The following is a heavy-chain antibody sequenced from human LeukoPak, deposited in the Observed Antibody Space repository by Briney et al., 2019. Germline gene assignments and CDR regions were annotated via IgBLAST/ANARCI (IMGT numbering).Heavy chain of an antibody. Sequence: ASVKVSCKASGYTFTSYDINWVRQATGQGLEWMGWMNPNSGNTGYAQKFQGRVTMTRNTSISTAYMELSSLRSEDTAVYYCARGSPRDYGDYGYFDLWGRGTLVTVSS. D-gene: IGHD4-17*01. V-gene: IGHV1-8*01. CDR1: GYTFTSYD. CDR3: ARGSPRDYGDYGYFDL. CDR2: MNPNSGNT. J-gene: IGHJ2*01.